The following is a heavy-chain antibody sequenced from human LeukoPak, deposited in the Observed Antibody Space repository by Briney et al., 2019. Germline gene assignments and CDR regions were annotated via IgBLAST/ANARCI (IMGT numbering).Heavy chain of an antibody. J-gene: IGHJ4*02. CDR3: ASYSGSCYMAQYYFDY. V-gene: IGHV1-69*04. D-gene: IGHD1-26*01. Sequence: SVKVSCKASGGTFSSYAISWVRQAPGQGLEWMGRIIPILGIANYAQKFQGRVTITADKSTSTAYMELSSLRSEDTAVYYCASYSGSCYMAQYYFDYRGQGTLVTVSS. CDR1: GGTFSSYA. CDR2: IIPILGIA.